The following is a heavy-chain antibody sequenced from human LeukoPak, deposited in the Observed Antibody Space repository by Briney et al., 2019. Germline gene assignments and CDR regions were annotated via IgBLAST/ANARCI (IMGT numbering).Heavy chain of an antibody. Sequence: SETLSLTCTVSGGSISSYYWSWIRQPPGKGLEWIGYIYTSGGTNYNPSLKSRVTISVDTSKNQFSLKLSSVTAADTAVYYCARHTPDPAAPLDPWGQGTLVTVSS. V-gene: IGHV4-4*09. J-gene: IGHJ5*02. CDR3: ARHTPDPAAPLDP. D-gene: IGHD2-2*01. CDR1: GGSISSYY. CDR2: IYTSGGT.